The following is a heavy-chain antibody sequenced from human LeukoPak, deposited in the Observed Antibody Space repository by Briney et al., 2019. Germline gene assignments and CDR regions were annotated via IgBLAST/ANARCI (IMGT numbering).Heavy chain of an antibody. CDR1: GFTFSSYA. CDR3: ARGNYYDSSGYLG. CDR2: ISGSGGST. V-gene: IGHV3-23*01. D-gene: IGHD3-22*01. J-gene: IGHJ4*02. Sequence: GGSLRLSCAASGFTFSSYAMSWVRQAPGKGLEWVSAISGSGGSTYYADSVKGRFTISRDNAKNSLYLQMNSLRAEDTAVYYCARGNYYDSSGYLGWGQGTLVTVSS.